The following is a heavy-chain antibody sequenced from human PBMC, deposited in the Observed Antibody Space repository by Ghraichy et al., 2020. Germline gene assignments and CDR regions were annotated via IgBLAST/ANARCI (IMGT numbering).Heavy chain of an antibody. V-gene: IGHV3-74*01. CDR3: VRGTNGWYGIDY. D-gene: IGHD6-19*01. CDR1: GFTFSNYW. J-gene: IGHJ4*02. Sequence: SLNISCAASGFTFSNYWMHWVRQAPGKGLVWVSRINIDGSFTNYADSVKGRFTISRDSAKNTLYLQMNSLRDEDTAVYYCVRGTNGWYGIDYWGQGTLVSVSS. CDR2: INIDGSFT.